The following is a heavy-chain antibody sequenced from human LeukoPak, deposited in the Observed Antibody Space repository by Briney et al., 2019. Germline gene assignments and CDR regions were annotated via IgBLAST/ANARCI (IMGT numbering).Heavy chain of an antibody. D-gene: IGHD2-2*01. Sequence: GGSLRLSCAPSDFRVTSYYMGWARQAPGKGLDWVSLIYSGGDRYYADSVKGRFTISRDTSKNTLDLQMNSLRPEDTAVYYCARSTYCSSTSCPFDYWGQGTLVTVSS. CDR3: ARSTYCSSTSCPFDY. V-gene: IGHV3-53*01. CDR2: IYSGGDR. CDR1: DFRVTSYY. J-gene: IGHJ4*02.